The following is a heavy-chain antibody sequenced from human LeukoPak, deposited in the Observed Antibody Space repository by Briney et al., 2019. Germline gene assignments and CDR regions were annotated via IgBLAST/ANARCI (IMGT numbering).Heavy chain of an antibody. Sequence: SETLSLTCTVAGGSISSYYWSWIRQPPGKGLEWIGYIYYSGSTNYNPSLKSRVTISVDTSKNQFSLKLSSVTAADTAVYYCARYRAAAGLNYFDYWGQGTLVTVSS. CDR1: GGSISSYY. D-gene: IGHD6-13*01. V-gene: IGHV4-59*01. CDR3: ARYRAAAGLNYFDY. CDR2: IYYSGST. J-gene: IGHJ4*02.